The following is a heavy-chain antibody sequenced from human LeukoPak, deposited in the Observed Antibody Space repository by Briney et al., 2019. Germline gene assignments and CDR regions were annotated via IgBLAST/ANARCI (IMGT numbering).Heavy chain of an antibody. Sequence: GRSLRLSCAASGFTFSSYGMHWVRQAPGKGLEWVAVISYDGSNKYYADSVKGRFTISRDNSKNTLYLQMNSLRAEDTAVYYCAKSRDFDWLPLDYWGQGTLVTVSS. CDR1: GFTFSSYG. CDR2: ISYDGSNK. CDR3: AKSRDFDWLPLDY. J-gene: IGHJ4*02. V-gene: IGHV3-30*18. D-gene: IGHD3-9*01.